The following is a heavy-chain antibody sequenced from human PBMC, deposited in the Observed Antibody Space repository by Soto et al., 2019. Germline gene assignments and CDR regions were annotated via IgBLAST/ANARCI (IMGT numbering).Heavy chain of an antibody. CDR1: GGTFSSYA. Sequence: QVQLVQSGAEVKKPGSSVKVSCKASGGTFSSYAISWVRQAPGQGLEWMGGIIPIFGTANYAQKFQGRVTIIADESTSTAYMELSSLRSEDTAVYYCARVRLQLEWLFGWFDPWGQGTLVTVSS. D-gene: IGHD3-3*01. V-gene: IGHV1-69*01. CDR3: ARVRLQLEWLFGWFDP. CDR2: IIPIFGTA. J-gene: IGHJ5*02.